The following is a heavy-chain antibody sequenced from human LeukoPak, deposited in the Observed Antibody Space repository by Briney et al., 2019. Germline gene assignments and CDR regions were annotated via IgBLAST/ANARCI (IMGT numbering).Heavy chain of an antibody. V-gene: IGHV4-39*07. CDR3: ARVRGSSWNSGYYYHYMDV. J-gene: IGHJ6*03. Sequence: SETLSLTCTVSGGSISSSSYYWGWIRQPPGKGLEWIGSIYYSGSTYYNPSLKSRVTMSVDTSKNQFSLKLSSVTAADTAVYYCARVRGSSWNSGYYYHYMDVWGKGTTVTISS. D-gene: IGHD6-13*01. CDR1: GGSISSSSYY. CDR2: IYYSGST.